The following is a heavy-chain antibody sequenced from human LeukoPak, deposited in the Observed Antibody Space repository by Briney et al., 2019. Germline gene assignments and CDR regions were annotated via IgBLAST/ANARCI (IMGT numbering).Heavy chain of an antibody. V-gene: IGHV3-7*01. J-gene: IGHJ4*02. D-gene: IGHD3-3*01. CDR3: AREEITYYDFWSGYYTGTPFDY. CDR2: MKQDGSEK. Sequence: GGSLRLSCAASGFTFSSYWMSWVRQAPGKGLEWVANMKQDGSEKYYGDSVKGRFTISRDNAKSSLYLQMNSLRAEDTAVYYCAREEITYYDFWSGYYTGTPFDYWGQGTLVIVSS. CDR1: GFTFSSYW.